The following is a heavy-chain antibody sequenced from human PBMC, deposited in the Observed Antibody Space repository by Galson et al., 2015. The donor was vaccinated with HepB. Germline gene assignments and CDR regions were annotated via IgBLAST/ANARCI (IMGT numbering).Heavy chain of an antibody. V-gene: IGHV3-30*04. CDR2: MSYDGSIK. CDR3: ARNGPAGGEYYYGMDV. CDR1: GFTSSIYA. J-gene: IGHJ6*02. Sequence: SLRLSCAASGFTSSIYAMHWVRQAPGKGLEWVTYMSYDGSIKFYADSVKGRFTISRDNSKNTLYLLMNSLRPEDTGFYYCARNGPAGGEYYYGMDVWGQGTTVTVSS. D-gene: IGHD2-8*01.